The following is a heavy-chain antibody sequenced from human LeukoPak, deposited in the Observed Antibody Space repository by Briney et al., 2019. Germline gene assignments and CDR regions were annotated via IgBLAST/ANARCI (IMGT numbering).Heavy chain of an antibody. CDR2: IYYSGST. V-gene: IGHV4-39*07. J-gene: IGHJ4*02. CDR1: GGSISSSSYY. CDR3: ARDLAPGSHFDY. Sequence: PSETLSLTCTVSGGSISSSSYYWGWIRQPPGKGLEWIGSIYYSGSTYYNPSLKSRVTISVDKSKNQFSLKLSSVTAADTAVYYCARDLAPGSHFDYWGQGTLVTVSS. D-gene: IGHD5-12*01.